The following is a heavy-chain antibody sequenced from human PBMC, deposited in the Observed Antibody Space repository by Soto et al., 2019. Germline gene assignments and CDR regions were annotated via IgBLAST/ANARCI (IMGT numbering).Heavy chain of an antibody. Sequence: PSETLSLTCAFYGGSFSGYYWSWIRQPPGKGLEWIGEINHSGSTNYNPSLKSRVTISVDTSKNQFSLKLSSVTAADTAVYYCARVVGHCSSTSCYAVYSNHVRPKYYFDYWGQGTLVTVSS. J-gene: IGHJ4*02. D-gene: IGHD2-2*01. CDR2: INHSGST. CDR1: GGSFSGYY. V-gene: IGHV4-34*01. CDR3: ARVVGHCSSTSCYAVYSNHVRPKYYFDY.